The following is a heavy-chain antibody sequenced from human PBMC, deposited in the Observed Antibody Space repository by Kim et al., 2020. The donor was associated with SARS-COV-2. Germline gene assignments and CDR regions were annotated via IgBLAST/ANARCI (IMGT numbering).Heavy chain of an antibody. CDR2: IYTIGTT. CDR1: GGSISSADYY. CDR3: ARGRVGNTHRFGP. Sequence: SETLSLTCTVSGGSISSADYYWSWIRQPAGEGLEWVGRIYTIGTTNYSPSLKSRVAISLDTSKHQFSLKLTSVTAADTAVYYCARGRVGNTHRFGPWGQGTLVTVSS. J-gene: IGHJ5*02. D-gene: IGHD1-26*01. V-gene: IGHV4-61*02.